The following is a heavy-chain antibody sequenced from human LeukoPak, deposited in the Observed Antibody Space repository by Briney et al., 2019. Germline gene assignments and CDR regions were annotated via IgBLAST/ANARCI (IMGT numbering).Heavy chain of an antibody. J-gene: IGHJ4*02. CDR2: IYYSGST. CDR1: GGSISSGGYY. Sequence: TSETLSLTCTVSGGSISSGGYYWSWIRQHPGKGLEWIGYIYYSGSTYYNPSLKSRVTISVDTSKNQFSLKLSPVTAADTAVYYCARDRAVVTRYFDYWGQGTLVTVSS. D-gene: IGHD4-23*01. V-gene: IGHV4-31*03. CDR3: ARDRAVVTRYFDY.